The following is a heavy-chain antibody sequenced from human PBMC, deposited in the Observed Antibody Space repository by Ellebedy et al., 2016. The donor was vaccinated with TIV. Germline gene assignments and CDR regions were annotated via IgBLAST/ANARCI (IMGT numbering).Heavy chain of an antibody. CDR3: ARSVTAIDY. J-gene: IGHJ4*02. CDR1: GYIFTNYD. D-gene: IGHD2-21*02. CDR2: INAGNGNT. Sequence: AASVQVSCKASGYIFTNYDVHWVRQAPGQRLEWMGWINAGNGNTKHSQKFQGRVTFTRDTSASTAYMELSSLRSEDTAVYYCARSVTAIDYWGQGTLVTVSS. V-gene: IGHV1-3*01.